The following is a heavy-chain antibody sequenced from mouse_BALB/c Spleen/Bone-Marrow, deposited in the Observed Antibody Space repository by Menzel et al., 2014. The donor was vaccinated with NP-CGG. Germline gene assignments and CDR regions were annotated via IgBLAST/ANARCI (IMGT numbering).Heavy chain of an antibody. V-gene: IGHV7-1*02. J-gene: IGHJ3*01. CDR2: SRNKAKHYTT. Sequence: EVQGVEPGGGLVQPGDSLRLSCATSGFTFSDFYMEWVRQPPGKRLEWIAASRNKAKHYTTEYSASVKGRFIVSRDTSQSILYLQMNALRAEDTAIYYCARDVGYGNYFVYWGQGTLVTVSA. CDR1: GFTFSDFY. CDR3: ARDVGYGNYFVY. D-gene: IGHD2-10*02.